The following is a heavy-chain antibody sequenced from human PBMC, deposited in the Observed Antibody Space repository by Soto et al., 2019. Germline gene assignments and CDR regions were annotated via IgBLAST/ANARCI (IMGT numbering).Heavy chain of an antibody. CDR1: GFTFSSYG. V-gene: IGHV3-30*18. Sequence: GGSLRLSCAASGFTFSSYGMHWVRQAPGKGLEWVAVISYDGSNKYYADSVKGRFTISRDNSKNTLYLQMNSLRAEDTAVYYCAKDLREEWYFSFSGDYWGQGTLVTVSS. CDR2: ISYDGSNK. J-gene: IGHJ4*02. D-gene: IGHD3-3*01. CDR3: AKDLREEWYFSFSGDY.